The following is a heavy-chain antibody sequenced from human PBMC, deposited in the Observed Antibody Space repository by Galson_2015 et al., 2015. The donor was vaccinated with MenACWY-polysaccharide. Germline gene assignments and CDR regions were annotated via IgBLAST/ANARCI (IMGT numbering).Heavy chain of an antibody. CDR1: GDIVSSDSAA. V-gene: IGHV6-1*01. D-gene: IGHD2-2*01. Sequence: CAISGDIVSSDSAAWNWIRESPSRGLEWLGRTYYRSKWNNDYAVSVKSRIIITPDTSNNQVSLQLLSVTPEDTGVYFCAREPKQLPAPYSYYFFMDVWGKGTAVTVSS. J-gene: IGHJ6*03. CDR2: TYYRSKWNN. CDR3: AREPKQLPAPYSYYFFMDV.